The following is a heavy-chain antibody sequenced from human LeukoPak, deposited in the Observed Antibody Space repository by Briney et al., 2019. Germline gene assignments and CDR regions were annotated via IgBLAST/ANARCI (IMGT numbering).Heavy chain of an antibody. CDR2: IKSKTDGGTT. Sequence: GGSLRLSCAASGFTFSSYAMSWVRQAPGKGLERVGRIKSKTDGGTTDYAAPVKGRFTISRDDSKNTLYLQMNSLKTEDTAVYYCTSYGDYTPFDYWGQGTLVTVSS. D-gene: IGHD4-17*01. CDR1: GFTFSSYA. CDR3: TSYGDYTPFDY. J-gene: IGHJ4*02. V-gene: IGHV3-15*01.